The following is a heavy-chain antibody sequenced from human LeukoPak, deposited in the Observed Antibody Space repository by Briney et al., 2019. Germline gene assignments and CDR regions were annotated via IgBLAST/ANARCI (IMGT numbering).Heavy chain of an antibody. V-gene: IGHV3-23*01. Sequence: GGSLRLSCAASGFTFSSYAMSWVRQAPGKGLEWVSAISGSGGSTYYADSVKGRFTISRDNSKNSLYLQMNSLRTEDTALYYCAKDRDTMVRGTIGTYDYWGQGTLVTVSS. J-gene: IGHJ4*02. CDR3: AKDRDTMVRGTIGTYDY. CDR2: ISGSGGST. D-gene: IGHD3-10*01. CDR1: GFTFSSYA.